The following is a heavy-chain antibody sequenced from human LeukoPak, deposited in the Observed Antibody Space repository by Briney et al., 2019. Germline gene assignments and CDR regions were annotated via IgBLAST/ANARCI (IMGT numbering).Heavy chain of an antibody. CDR2: INPNSGGT. J-gene: IGHJ4*02. V-gene: IGHV1-2*06. CDR1: GHTFTAYY. Sequence: ASVKVSCKASGHTFTAYYLYWVRQAPGQGLEWMGRINPNSGGTDYAQKFQGRVTMTRDTSISTAYMELSSLRSDVTAVYYCAIGMAAAGTFEYWGQGTLVTVSS. D-gene: IGHD6-13*01. CDR3: AIGMAAAGTFEY.